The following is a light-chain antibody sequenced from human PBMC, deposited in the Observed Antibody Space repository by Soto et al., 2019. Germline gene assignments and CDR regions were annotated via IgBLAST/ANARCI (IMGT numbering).Light chain of an antibody. V-gene: IGKV1-5*03. J-gene: IGKJ1*01. CDR1: QSISYW. Sequence: DIQMTQSPSTLSASVGDRVTITCRASQSISYWLAWYQQKPGKAPNLLIYKASSLESGVPSRFSGSGSGTEVTLTISSLQPDDFATYYCQQYQNYWTFGQGTKVEIK. CDR2: KAS. CDR3: QQYQNYWT.